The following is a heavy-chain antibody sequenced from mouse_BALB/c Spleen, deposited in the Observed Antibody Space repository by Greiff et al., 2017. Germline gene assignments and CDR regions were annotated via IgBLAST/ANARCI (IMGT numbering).Heavy chain of an antibody. CDR1: GFSLTDYG. Sequence: VQLQESGPGLVAPSQSLSITCTVSGFSLTDYGVSWIRQPPGKGLEWLGVIWGGGSTYYNSALKSRLSISKDNSKSQVFLKMNSLQTDDTAMYYCAIYYGSSSYAMDYWGQGTSVTVSS. CDR2: IWGGGST. D-gene: IGHD1-1*01. J-gene: IGHJ4*01. V-gene: IGHV2-6-5*01. CDR3: AIYYGSSSYAMDY.